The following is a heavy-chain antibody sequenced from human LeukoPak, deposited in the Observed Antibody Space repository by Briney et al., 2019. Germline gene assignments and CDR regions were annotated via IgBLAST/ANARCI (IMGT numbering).Heavy chain of an antibody. Sequence: SETLSLTCAVYGGSFSGYYWSWIRQPPGKGLEWIGEINHSGSTNYNPSLKSRVTISVDTSKNQFSLKLSSVTAADTAVYYCAREARYYDFWSGYYPGWFDPWGQGTLVTVSS. CDR3: AREARYYDFWSGYYPGWFDP. D-gene: IGHD3-3*01. J-gene: IGHJ5*02. V-gene: IGHV4-34*01. CDR2: INHSGST. CDR1: GGSFSGYY.